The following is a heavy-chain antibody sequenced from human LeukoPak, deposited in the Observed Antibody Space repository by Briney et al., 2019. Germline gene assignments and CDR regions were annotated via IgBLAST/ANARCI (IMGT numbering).Heavy chain of an antibody. J-gene: IGHJ4*02. Sequence: SVKVSCKASGGTFSSYAISWVRQAPGQGLEWMGRIIPIFGTANYAQKFQGRVMITTDESTSTAYMELSSLRSEDTAVYYCARDLEDYYDSSGYFDYWGQGTLVTVSS. CDR2: IIPIFGTA. D-gene: IGHD3-22*01. V-gene: IGHV1-69*05. CDR3: ARDLEDYYDSSGYFDY. CDR1: GGTFSSYA.